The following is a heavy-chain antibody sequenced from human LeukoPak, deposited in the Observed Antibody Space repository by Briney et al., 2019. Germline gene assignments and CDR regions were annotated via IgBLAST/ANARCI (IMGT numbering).Heavy chain of an antibody. V-gene: IGHV3-7*01. Sequence: PGGSLRLSCAASGFTFSSYWMSWVRQAPGKGLEWVANIKQDGSEKYYVDSVEGRFTISRDNAKNSLYLQMNSLRAEDTAVYYCARDLVVVPAATHFDYWGQGTLVTVSS. CDR1: GFTFSSYW. CDR3: ARDLVVVPAATHFDY. CDR2: IKQDGSEK. D-gene: IGHD2-2*01. J-gene: IGHJ4*02.